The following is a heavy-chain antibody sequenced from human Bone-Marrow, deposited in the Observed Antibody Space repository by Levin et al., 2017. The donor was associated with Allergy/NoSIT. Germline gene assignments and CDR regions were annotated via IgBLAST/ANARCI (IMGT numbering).Heavy chain of an antibody. CDR3: VKSFNTVAIDDGFDV. V-gene: IGHV3-9*01. D-gene: IGHD2-21*01. CDR2: ITWNSGTI. Sequence: GGSLRLSCAASGFTFDDYAMHWVRQPPGKGLEWVSGITWNSGTIAYAGSVKGRFTISRDNDNNSLYLQMNSLRPEDTALYSCVKSFNTVAIDDGFDVWGDGTMVIASS. J-gene: IGHJ3*01. CDR1: GFTFDDYA.